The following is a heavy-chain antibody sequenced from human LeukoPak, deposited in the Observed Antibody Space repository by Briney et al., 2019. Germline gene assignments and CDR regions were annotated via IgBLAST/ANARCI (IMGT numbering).Heavy chain of an antibody. D-gene: IGHD6-19*01. V-gene: IGHV3-48*03. CDR1: GFTFSSFE. Sequence: GGSLRLSCAVSGFTFSSFEMNWVRQAPGKGLEWVSYITVSGSTKYYADSVKGRFTISRDNAKNSLYLQMNSLRAEDTAVYYCARGDGSSGWYLDYWGQGTLVTASS. CDR2: ITVSGSTK. J-gene: IGHJ4*02. CDR3: ARGDGSSGWYLDY.